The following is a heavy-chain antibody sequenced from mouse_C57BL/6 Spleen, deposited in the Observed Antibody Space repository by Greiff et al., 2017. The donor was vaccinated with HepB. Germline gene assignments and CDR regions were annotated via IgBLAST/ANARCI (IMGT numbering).Heavy chain of an antibody. D-gene: IGHD2-1*01. CDR3: ASRLYWGYAMGY. V-gene: IGHV1-18*01. CDR1: GYTFTDYN. CDR2: INPNNGGT. Sequence: EVQLQQSGPELVKPGASVKISCKASGYTFTDYNMDWVKQSQGKSLEWIGDINPNNGGTIYNQKFKGKATLTVDKSSSTTYMELRSLTSEDTAVYYCASRLYWGYAMGYWGQGTTVTVSS. J-gene: IGHJ4*01.